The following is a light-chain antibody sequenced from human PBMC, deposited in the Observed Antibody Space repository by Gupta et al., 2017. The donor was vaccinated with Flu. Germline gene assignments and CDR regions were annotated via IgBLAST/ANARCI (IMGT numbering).Light chain of an antibody. CDR2: AAV. Sequence: VGDRFTITSRASQGISNYLAWYQHKPGKVHNILIYAAVTSHSVSPSGFNGSGPGTDVTLSSSSLQPDDVTTDYCQTYNTALNTFGQGTTL. CDR3: QTYNTALNT. V-gene: IGKV1-27*01. CDR1: QGISNY. J-gene: IGKJ2*01.